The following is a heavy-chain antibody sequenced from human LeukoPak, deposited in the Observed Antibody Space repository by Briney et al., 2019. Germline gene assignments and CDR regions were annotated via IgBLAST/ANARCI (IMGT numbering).Heavy chain of an antibody. CDR3: AKRRPAFDY. D-gene: IGHD2-2*01. V-gene: IGHV3-23*01. Sequence: PGGSLRLSCVASGFTFSTYAMGWVRQAPGKGLEWVSVISDSGGRTYYTDSVKGRFTISRDDSKSTLYLQMNSLRVEDTAVYYCAKRRPAFDYWGQGTLVTVSS. J-gene: IGHJ4*02. CDR1: GFTFSTYA. CDR2: ISDSGGRT.